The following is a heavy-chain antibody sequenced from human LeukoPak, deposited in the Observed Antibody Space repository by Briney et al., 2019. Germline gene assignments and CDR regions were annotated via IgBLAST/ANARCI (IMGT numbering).Heavy chain of an antibody. J-gene: IGHJ5*02. CDR1: GYTFTSYD. V-gene: IGHV1-8*01. CDR3: ARAYDYIWGSCRYRRRFDP. Sequence: ASVKVSCKASGYTFTSYDINWVRQATGQGLEWMGWMNPNSGNTGYAQKFQGRVTMTRNTSISTAYMELSSLRSEDTAVYYCARAYDYIWGSCRYRRRFDPWGQGTLVTVSS. D-gene: IGHD3-16*02. CDR2: MNPNSGNT.